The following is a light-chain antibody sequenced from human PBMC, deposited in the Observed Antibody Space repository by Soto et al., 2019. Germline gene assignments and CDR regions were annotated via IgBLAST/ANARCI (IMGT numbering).Light chain of an antibody. Sequence: QSVLTQPPSVSGAPGQRVTISCTGSSSNIGAGYDVHWYQQLPGTAPKLLIYGNSNRPSGVPDRFSGSKSGTSASLAITGLQAEDAADYYCQSYDSSLHAVFGGGTQLTVL. CDR1: SSNIGAGYD. CDR3: QSYDSSLHAV. J-gene: IGLJ7*01. V-gene: IGLV1-40*01. CDR2: GNS.